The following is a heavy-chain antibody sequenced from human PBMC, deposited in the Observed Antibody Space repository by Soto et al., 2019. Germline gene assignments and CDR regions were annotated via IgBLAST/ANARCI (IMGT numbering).Heavy chain of an antibody. J-gene: IGHJ4*02. CDR3: ARPSIAARPYYFDY. D-gene: IGHD6-6*01. Sequence: SETLSLTCTVSGGSISSSSYYWGWIRQPPGKGLEWIGSIYYSGSTYYNPSLKSRVTISVDTSKNQFSLKLSSVTAADTAVYYCARPSIAARPYYFDYWGQGTLVTVSS. CDR2: IYYSGST. CDR1: GGSISSSSYY. V-gene: IGHV4-39*01.